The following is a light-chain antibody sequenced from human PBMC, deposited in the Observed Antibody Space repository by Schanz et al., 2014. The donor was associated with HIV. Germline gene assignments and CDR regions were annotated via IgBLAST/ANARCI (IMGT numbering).Light chain of an antibody. CDR3: QQSYSVPPT. V-gene: IGKV1-39*01. Sequence: DIQVTQSPSSLSASIGDRVTITCRASQNINTYVNWYQQKPGKAPKVLIYDASSVKSGVPSRFFGSGSGTDFTLTINSLQREDFTSYYCQQSYSVPPTFGQGTKVE. J-gene: IGKJ2*01. CDR1: QNINTY. CDR2: DAS.